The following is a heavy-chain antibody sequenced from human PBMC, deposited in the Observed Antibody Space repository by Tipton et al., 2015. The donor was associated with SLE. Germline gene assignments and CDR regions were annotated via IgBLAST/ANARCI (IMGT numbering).Heavy chain of an antibody. Sequence: TLSLTCAVYGGSFSGYYWSWIRQPPGKGLEWIGEINHSGSTNYNASLKSRVTISVDTSKNQFSLKLNSVTAADTAVYYCARYCSGGSCYPNYYYSMDVWGQRTTVTASS. CDR3: ARYCSGGSCYPNYYYSMDV. V-gene: IGHV4-34*01. CDR2: INHSGST. D-gene: IGHD2-15*01. CDR1: GGSFSGYY. J-gene: IGHJ6*02.